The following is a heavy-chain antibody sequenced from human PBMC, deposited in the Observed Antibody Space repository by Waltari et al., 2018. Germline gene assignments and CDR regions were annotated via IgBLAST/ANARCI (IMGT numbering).Heavy chain of an antibody. Sequence: QVQLVESGGGVVHPGRSLRLSREASGCTFRSHAMHWVRQAPGKGLEWVAGISYDGSDEYYADSVRGRFTISRDDSKDTVNLQMNSLRPEDTAVYYCARDGPLQIQSWYSFDYWGQGTLVTVSS. D-gene: IGHD5-18*01. CDR1: GCTFRSHA. CDR2: ISYDGSDE. V-gene: IGHV3-30*07. J-gene: IGHJ4*02. CDR3: ARDGPLQIQSWYSFDY.